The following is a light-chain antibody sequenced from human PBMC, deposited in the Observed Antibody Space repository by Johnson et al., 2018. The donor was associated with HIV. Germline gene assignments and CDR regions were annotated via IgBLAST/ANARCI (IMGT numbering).Light chain of an antibody. J-gene: IGLJ1*01. CDR1: NSNIGNNY. CDR2: DNN. Sequence: SVLTQPPSVSAAPGQKVTISCSGSNSNIGNNYVSWYQQLPGTAPKLLIYDNNKRPSGIPDRFSGSKSGTSATLGITGLQTGDEADYYCGTWDSSLSAGIFGTGTKVTVL. V-gene: IGLV1-51*01. CDR3: GTWDSSLSAGI.